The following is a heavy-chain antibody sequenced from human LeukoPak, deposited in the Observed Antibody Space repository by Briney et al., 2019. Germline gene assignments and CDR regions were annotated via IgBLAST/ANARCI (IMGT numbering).Heavy chain of an antibody. CDR3: ARNLRSSSWYYFDY. Sequence: ASVKVSCKASGGTFSSYAISWVRQAPGQGLKWMGGIIPIFGTANYAQKFQGRVTITADESTSTAYMELSSLRSEDTAVYYCARNLRSSSWYYFDYWGQGTLVTVSS. CDR1: GGTFSSYA. CDR2: IIPIFGTA. V-gene: IGHV1-69*01. J-gene: IGHJ4*02. D-gene: IGHD6-13*01.